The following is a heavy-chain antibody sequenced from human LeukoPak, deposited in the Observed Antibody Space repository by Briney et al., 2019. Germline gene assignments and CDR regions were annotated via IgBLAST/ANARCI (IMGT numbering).Heavy chain of an antibody. Sequence: GGSLRLSCVASGFPFSSYAMHWVRQAPGKGLEWVAGISDSGDKTFYAGPVKGRFTISRDNSKSTVYLQMKDLRADDTAVYYCAKDFPSNYFNSRGYWRYWGQGTLVTVSS. J-gene: IGHJ4*02. CDR1: GFPFSSYA. D-gene: IGHD3-22*01. V-gene: IGHV3-23*01. CDR2: ISDSGDKT. CDR3: AKDFPSNYFNSRGYWRY.